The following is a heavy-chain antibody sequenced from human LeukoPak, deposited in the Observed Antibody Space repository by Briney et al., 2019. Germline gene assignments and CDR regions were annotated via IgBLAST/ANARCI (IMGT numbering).Heavy chain of an antibody. CDR3: AKDKNGDYVGMFDY. D-gene: IGHD4-17*01. Sequence: GGSLRLSCAASGFTFDDYAMHWVRQPPGKGLEWVSGISWNSGSIGYADSVKGRFTISRDNAKNSLYLQMNSLRAEDTAFYYCAKDKNGDYVGMFDYWGQGTLVTVSS. V-gene: IGHV3-9*01. CDR1: GFTFDDYA. J-gene: IGHJ4*02. CDR2: ISWNSGSI.